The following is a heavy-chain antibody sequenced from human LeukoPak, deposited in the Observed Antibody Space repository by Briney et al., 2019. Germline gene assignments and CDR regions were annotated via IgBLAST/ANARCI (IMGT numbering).Heavy chain of an antibody. J-gene: IGHJ6*03. CDR2: ISGSSSYI. Sequence: GGSLRLSCAASGFTFSSYSVNWVRQAPGKGLEWVSSISGSSSYIYYADSVKGRFTISRDNAKNSLYLQMNSLRAEDTAVYYCARDGVVVPAAIGYYYYYMDVWGKGTTVTVSS. CDR3: ARDGVVVPAAIGYYYYYMDV. V-gene: IGHV3-21*01. CDR1: GFTFSSYS. D-gene: IGHD2-2*01.